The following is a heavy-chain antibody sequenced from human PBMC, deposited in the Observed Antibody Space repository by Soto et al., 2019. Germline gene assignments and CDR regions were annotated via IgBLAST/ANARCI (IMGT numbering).Heavy chain of an antibody. CDR3: TTGLSNGYYNFDY. V-gene: IGHV3-15*01. J-gene: IGHJ4*02. Sequence: WGSLRLSCAASGFTFSNAWMSWIRQAPGKGLEWVGRIKGEADGGTTDYAAPVKGRITISRDHSKDTLYLQMNSLKTEDTAVYYCTTGLSNGYYNFDYWGQGTPVTVS. D-gene: IGHD2-21*01. CDR2: IKGEADGGTT. CDR1: GFTFSNAW.